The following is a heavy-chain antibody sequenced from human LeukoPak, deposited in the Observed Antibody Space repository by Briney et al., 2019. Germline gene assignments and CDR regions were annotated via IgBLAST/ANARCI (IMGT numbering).Heavy chain of an antibody. J-gene: IGHJ4*02. CDR3: ASVGLVGAAYYFDY. Sequence: ASVKVSCKASGYTFTSYYMHWVRQAPGQGLEWMGWINPNSGGTNYAQKFQGRVTMTRDTSISTAYMELSRLRSDDTAVYYCASVGLVGAAYYFDYWGQGTLVTVSS. CDR2: INPNSGGT. V-gene: IGHV1-2*02. D-gene: IGHD1-26*01. CDR1: GYTFTSYY.